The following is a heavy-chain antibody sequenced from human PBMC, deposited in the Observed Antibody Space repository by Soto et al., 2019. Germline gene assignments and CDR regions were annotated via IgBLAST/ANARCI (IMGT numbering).Heavy chain of an antibody. D-gene: IGHD6-19*01. CDR2: ISHSGST. V-gene: IGHV4-30-2*01. CDR1: GGSINSGGYS. Sequence: PSETLSLTCAVSGGSINSGGYSWSWIRQPPGKGLEWIGYISHSGSTYSNPSLKSRVTISVDRSKNQFSLKLRTVTAADTAVYYSARAGLLPDDWGQGTLVTVSS. CDR3: ARAGLLPDD. J-gene: IGHJ4*02.